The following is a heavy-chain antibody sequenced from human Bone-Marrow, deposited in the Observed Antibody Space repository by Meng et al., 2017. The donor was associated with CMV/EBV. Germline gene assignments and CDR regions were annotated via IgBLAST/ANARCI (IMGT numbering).Heavy chain of an antibody. CDR1: GFTFSDYS. V-gene: IGHV3-48*04. Sequence: GGSPRRFRAASGFTFSDYSMNWVPQAPGKGLEWVSYISGSSGTVYYATSVKGRFTISRDNAKNSLYLQLNSLRVEDTAVYYCARDYDYGDFGNYLDYWGQGSLVTFYS. CDR3: ARDYDYGDFGNYLDY. D-gene: IGHD4-17*01. J-gene: IGHJ4*02. CDR2: ISGSSGTV.